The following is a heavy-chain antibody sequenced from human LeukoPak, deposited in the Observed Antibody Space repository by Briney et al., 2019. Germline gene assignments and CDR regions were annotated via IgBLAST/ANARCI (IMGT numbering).Heavy chain of an antibody. CDR2: IYYSGST. Sequence: SETLSLTCTVSGGSISSSNYYWGWIRQPPGKGLEWIGSIYYSGSTYYNPSLKSRVTISVDTSKNQFSLKLSSVTAADTAVYYCARDSSPIYYYDSSGYYYIAFDIWGQGTMVTVSS. CDR1: GGSISSSNYY. V-gene: IGHV4-39*07. D-gene: IGHD3-22*01. CDR3: ARDSSPIYYYDSSGYYYIAFDI. J-gene: IGHJ3*02.